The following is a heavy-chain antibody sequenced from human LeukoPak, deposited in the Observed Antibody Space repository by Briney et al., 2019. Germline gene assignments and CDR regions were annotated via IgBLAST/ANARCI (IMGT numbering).Heavy chain of an antibody. CDR2: IRGSSAYT. Sequence: GGSLRLSCAASGFTFSRYSMNWVRQAPGKGLEWVAFIRGSSAYTHHADSVKGRVTISRDNHGNSLYLQMDSLRAEDTAVYYCARVDTSEYYMDVWGKGTTVIVSS. J-gene: IGHJ6*03. V-gene: IGHV3-21*01. CDR1: GFTFSRYS. CDR3: ARVDTSEYYMDV. D-gene: IGHD2/OR15-2a*01.